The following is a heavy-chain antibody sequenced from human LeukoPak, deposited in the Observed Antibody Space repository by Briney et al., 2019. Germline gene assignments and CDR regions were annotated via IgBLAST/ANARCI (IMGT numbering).Heavy chain of an antibody. J-gene: IGHJ4*02. CDR3: ARRGITYSSSFFAY. V-gene: IGHV4-39*01. D-gene: IGHD6-13*01. CDR1: GDSIGSSNNY. CDR2: IFYSGST. Sequence: PSETLSLTCTVSGDSIGSSNNYWAWVRQPPGEWLEWLGSIFYSGSTYYNPSLKSRVTISVDTSKNQFSLNLYSVTAADTATYYCARRGITYSSSFFAYWGQGTLVIVSS.